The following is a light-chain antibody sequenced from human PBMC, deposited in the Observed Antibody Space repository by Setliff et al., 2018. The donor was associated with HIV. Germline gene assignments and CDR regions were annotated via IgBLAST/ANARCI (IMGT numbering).Light chain of an antibody. CDR2: DVT. V-gene: IGLV2-11*01. CDR1: SSDVGGYNY. Sequence: QSVLTQPRSVSGSPGQSVTISCTGTSSDVGGYNYVSWYQHLPGKAPKLMILDVTKRPSGVPDRFSGSKSGNTASLTISGLQSEDEADYYCCSYAGSYTSLYVFGTGTKVTVL. CDR3: CSYAGSYTSLYV. J-gene: IGLJ1*01.